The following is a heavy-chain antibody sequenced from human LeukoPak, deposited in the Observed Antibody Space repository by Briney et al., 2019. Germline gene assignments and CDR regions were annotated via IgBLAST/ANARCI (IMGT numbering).Heavy chain of an antibody. V-gene: IGHV4-34*01. CDR1: GGSFSGYY. Sequence: PSETLSLTCAVYGGSFSGYYWSWIRQPPGKGLEWIGEINHSGSTNYNPPLKSRVTISVDTSKNQFFLKLSSVTAADTAVYYCARGAGATRNSWFDPWGQGTLVTVSS. CDR2: INHSGST. CDR3: ARGAGATRNSWFDP. D-gene: IGHD1-26*01. J-gene: IGHJ5*02.